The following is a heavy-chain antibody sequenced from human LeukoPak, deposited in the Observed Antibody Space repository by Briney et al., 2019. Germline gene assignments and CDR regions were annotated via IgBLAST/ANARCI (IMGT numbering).Heavy chain of an antibody. CDR1: GGSISSGSYY. CDR2: IIYRGNT. Sequence: SETLSLTCTVSGGSISSGSYYWGWIRQPPGKGLEWIGSIIYRGNTYYNPSLKSRITISVDTSKNQFSLKLSSVTAADTAEYYCASTGVGASSSDFDYWGQGTLVTVFS. J-gene: IGHJ4*02. CDR3: ASTGVGASSSDFDY. D-gene: IGHD1-26*01. V-gene: IGHV4-39*01.